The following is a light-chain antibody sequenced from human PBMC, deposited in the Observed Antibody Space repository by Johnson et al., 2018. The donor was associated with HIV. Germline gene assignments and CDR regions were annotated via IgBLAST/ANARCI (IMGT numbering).Light chain of an antibody. Sequence: QSVLTQPPSVSAAPGQKVTISCSGSSSNIGNNYVSWYQQLPGTAPKVLIYENNKRPSGIPDRFSASKSGTSATLGITGLQTGDEADYYCGTWDSSLSAYVFGTGTKVTVL. J-gene: IGLJ1*01. CDR2: ENN. V-gene: IGLV1-51*02. CDR1: SSNIGNNY. CDR3: GTWDSSLSAYV.